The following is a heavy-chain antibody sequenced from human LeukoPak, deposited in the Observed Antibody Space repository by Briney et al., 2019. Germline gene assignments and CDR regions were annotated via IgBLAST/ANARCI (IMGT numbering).Heavy chain of an antibody. CDR3: AREPLGDY. CDR2: IYTSGST. CDR1: GGSISSGSYY. D-gene: IGHD3-16*01. Sequence: TLSLTCTVSGGSISSGSYYWSWIRQPAGKGLEWIGRIYTSGSTNYNPSLKSRVTISVDTSKNQFSLKLSSVPAADTAVYYCAREPLGDYWGQGTLVTVSS. V-gene: IGHV4-61*02. J-gene: IGHJ4*02.